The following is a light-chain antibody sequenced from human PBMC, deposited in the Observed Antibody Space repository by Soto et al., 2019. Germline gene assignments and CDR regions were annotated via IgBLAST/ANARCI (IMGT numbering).Light chain of an antibody. CDR3: QQYGSPPFT. J-gene: IGKJ5*01. CDR1: QSVSSSY. V-gene: IGKV3-20*01. Sequence: EIVLTQSPGTLSLSPGERATLSCRASQSVSSSYLAWNQQKPGQAPRLLIYGASSMATGIPDRFSGSGSGTDFTLTISRPEPEDFAVYYCQQYGSPPFTSGQGTRLEIK. CDR2: GAS.